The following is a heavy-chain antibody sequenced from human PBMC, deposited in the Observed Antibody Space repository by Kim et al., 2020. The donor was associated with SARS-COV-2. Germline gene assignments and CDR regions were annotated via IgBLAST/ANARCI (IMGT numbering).Heavy chain of an antibody. CDR3: ARGVVGVVTAPDY. J-gene: IGHJ4*02. V-gene: IGHV3-30-3*01. D-gene: IGHD2-21*02. CDR1: GFTVSNNA. CDR2: ISYDGSNK. Sequence: GGSLRLSCAASGFTVSNNAMHWVRQAPGKGLEWVAVISYDGSNKYDADAVKGRFTISRDNSKNTLYLQMNRLRPEDTAVYYCARGVVGVVTAPDYWGQGTLVTVSS.